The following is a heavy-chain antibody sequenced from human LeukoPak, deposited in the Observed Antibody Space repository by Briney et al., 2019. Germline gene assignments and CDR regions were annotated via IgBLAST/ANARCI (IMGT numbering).Heavy chain of an antibody. CDR2: IIPIFGTA. Sequence: SVKVSCKASGGTFSSYGISWVRQAPGQGLEWMGGIIPIFGTANYAQKFQDRVTITADESTSTAYMELSSLRSEDTAVYYCARAHYHGSGSYNWFDPWGQGTLVTVSS. CDR1: GGTFSSYG. V-gene: IGHV1-69*13. J-gene: IGHJ5*02. CDR3: ARAHYHGSGSYNWFDP. D-gene: IGHD3-10*01.